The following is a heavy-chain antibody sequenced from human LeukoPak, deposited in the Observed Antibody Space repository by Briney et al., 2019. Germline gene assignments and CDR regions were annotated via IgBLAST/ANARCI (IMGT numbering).Heavy chain of an antibody. Sequence: SETLSLTCTVSGGSISSYYWSWIRQPAGKGLEWIGRIYSRGSTNYNPSLKSRVTISVDTSKNQFSLKLSSVTAADTAVYYCARPTGYYYDSSGFDYWGQGTLVTVSS. CDR3: ARPTGYYYDSSGFDY. CDR2: IYSRGST. CDR1: GGSISSYY. D-gene: IGHD3-22*01. J-gene: IGHJ4*02. V-gene: IGHV4-4*07.